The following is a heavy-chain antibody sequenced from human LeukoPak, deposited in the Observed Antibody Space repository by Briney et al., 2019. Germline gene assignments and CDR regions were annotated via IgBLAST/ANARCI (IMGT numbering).Heavy chain of an antibody. CDR1: GGSFSGYY. CDR2: INHSGST. Sequence: SETLSLTCAVYGGSFSGYYWSWIRQPPGKGLAWIGEINHSGSTNYNPSLKSRVTISVDTSKNQFSLKLSSVTAADTAVYYCARGDIYYGSGSYYKGRWFDPWGQGTLVTVSS. CDR3: ARGDIYYGSGSYYKGRWFDP. D-gene: IGHD3-10*01. V-gene: IGHV4-34*01. J-gene: IGHJ5*02.